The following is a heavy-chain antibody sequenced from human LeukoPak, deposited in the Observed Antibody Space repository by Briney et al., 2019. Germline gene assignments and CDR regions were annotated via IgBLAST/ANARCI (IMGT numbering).Heavy chain of an antibody. V-gene: IGHV1-18*01. CDR1: GYTFTSYG. CDR3: ARAESQWLVSNFDY. CDR2: ISACNGNT. Sequence: ASVKVSCKASGYTFTSYGISWVRQAPGQGLEWMGWISACNGNTNYAQKLQGRVTMTTDTSTSTAYMELRSLRSDDTAVYYCARAESQWLVSNFDYWAREPWSPSPQ. D-gene: IGHD6-19*01. J-gene: IGHJ4*02.